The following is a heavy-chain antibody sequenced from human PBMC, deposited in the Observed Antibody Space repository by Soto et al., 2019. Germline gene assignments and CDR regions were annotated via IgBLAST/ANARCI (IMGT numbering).Heavy chain of an antibody. V-gene: IGHV1-69*06. J-gene: IGHJ5*02. CDR1: GGTFSSYA. Sequence: SVKVSCKASGGTFSSYAISWVRQAPGQGLEWMGGIIPIFGTANYAQKFQGRVTITADKSTSTAYMELSSLRSEDTAVYYCARDASPVLRFLEWPPRGLDPWGQGTLVTVYS. CDR2: IIPIFGTA. D-gene: IGHD3-3*01. CDR3: ARDASPVLRFLEWPPRGLDP.